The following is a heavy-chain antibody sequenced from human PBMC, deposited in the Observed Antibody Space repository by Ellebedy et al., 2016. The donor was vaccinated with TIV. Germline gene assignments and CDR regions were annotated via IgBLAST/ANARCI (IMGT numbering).Heavy chain of an antibody. CDR3: ARGTLNYGIDY. CDR2: IYYSGST. D-gene: IGHD4-17*01. Sequence: MPGGSLRLSCTVSGGSISSYYWSRIRQPPGKGLEWIGYIYYSGSTNYNPSLKSRVTISVDTSKNQFSLKLSSVTAADTAVYYCARGTLNYGIDYWGQGTLVTVSS. V-gene: IGHV4-59*01. CDR1: GGSISSYY. J-gene: IGHJ4*02.